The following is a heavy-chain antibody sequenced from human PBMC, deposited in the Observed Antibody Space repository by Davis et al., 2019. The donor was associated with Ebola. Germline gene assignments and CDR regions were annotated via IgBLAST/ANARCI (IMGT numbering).Heavy chain of an antibody. V-gene: IGHV1-18*01. CDR2: ISAYNGNT. CDR1: GYTFTSYG. J-gene: IGHJ4*02. CDR3: ARDLGGMITFGGVFDY. D-gene: IGHD3-16*01. Sequence: ASVKVSCKASGYTFTSYGISWVRQATGQGLEWMGWISAYNGNTNYAQKLQGRVTMTTDTSTSTAYMELRSLRSDDTAVYYCARDLGGMITFGGVFDYWGQGTLVTVSS.